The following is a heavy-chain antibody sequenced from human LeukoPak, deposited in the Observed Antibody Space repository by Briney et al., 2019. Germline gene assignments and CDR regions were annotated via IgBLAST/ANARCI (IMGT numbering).Heavy chain of an antibody. J-gene: IGHJ6*03. CDR1: GYTFTSYG. Sequence: PGASVKVSCKTSGYTFTSYGVSWVRQAPGQGLEWMGWIGTHNGNTNYAQKFQGRVIMTTDTSTSTAYMELMSLRSDDTAVFYCARDLTSRYMDVWGKGTTVTVSS. V-gene: IGHV1-18*01. CDR2: IGTHNGNT. CDR3: ARDLTSRYMDV.